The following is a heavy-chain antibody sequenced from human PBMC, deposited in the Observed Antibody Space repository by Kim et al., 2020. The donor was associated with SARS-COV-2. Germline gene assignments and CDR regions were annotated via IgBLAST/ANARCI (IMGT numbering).Heavy chain of an antibody. J-gene: IGHJ6*02. CDR2: IRSKANSYAT. Sequence: GGSLRLSCAASGFTFSGSAMHWVRQASGKGLEWVGRIRSKANSYATAYAASVKGRFTISRDDSKNTAYLQMNSLKNEDTAMYYCTRQMSKGSGSYYSFYYYYYGMDVWGQGTTVTVSS. CDR1: GFTFSGSA. V-gene: IGHV3-73*01. CDR3: TRQMSKGSGSYYSFYYYYYGMDV. D-gene: IGHD3-10*01.